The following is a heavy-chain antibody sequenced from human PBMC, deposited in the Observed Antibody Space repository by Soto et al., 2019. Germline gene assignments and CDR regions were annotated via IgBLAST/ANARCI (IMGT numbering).Heavy chain of an antibody. CDR2: ISWNSGSI. V-gene: IGHV3-9*01. J-gene: IGHJ6*02. CDR3: AKCSGSYMPSYYYYGMDV. CDR1: GFTFDDYA. Sequence: GGSLRLSCAASGFTFDDYAMHWVRQAPGKGLEWVSGISWNSGSIGYADSVKGRFTISRDNAKNSLYLQMNSLRAEDTALYYCAKCSGSYMPSYYYYGMDVWGQGTTVTVSS. D-gene: IGHD3-10*02.